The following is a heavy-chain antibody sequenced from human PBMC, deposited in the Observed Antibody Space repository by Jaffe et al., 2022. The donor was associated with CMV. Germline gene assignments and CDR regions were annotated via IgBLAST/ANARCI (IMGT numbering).Heavy chain of an antibody. CDR3: AKMTQGRNTYFDF. V-gene: IGHV5-51*01. CDR1: GYTFTNYW. J-gene: IGHJ4*02. CDR2: VYPGDSDT. Sequence: EVQLVQSGAEVKKPGESLKISCKGSGYTFTNYWIAWVRQMPGKGLEWMGFVYPGDSDTRYSPSFQGQVTISADKSISTAYLQWNSLQASDIAMYYCAKMTQGRNTYFDFWGQGTLVTVSS.